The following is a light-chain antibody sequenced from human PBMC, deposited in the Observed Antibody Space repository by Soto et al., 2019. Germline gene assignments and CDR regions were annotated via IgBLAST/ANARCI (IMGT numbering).Light chain of an antibody. CDR2: SAS. CDR3: LEHTTYPLT. J-gene: IGKJ4*01. V-gene: IGKV1-17*01. Sequence: DIQMTQSPSSLSASVGDRVTITCRASQGIRNDLGWYQQKPGKAPKRLSYSASSLQSGVPSRFRGSRSSTEFTLTIRGLQPEDFSTYYCLEHTTYPLTFGGGTKVEIK. CDR1: QGIRND.